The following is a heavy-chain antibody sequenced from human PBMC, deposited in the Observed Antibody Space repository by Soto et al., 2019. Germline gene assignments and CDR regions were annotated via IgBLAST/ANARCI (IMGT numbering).Heavy chain of an antibody. CDR2: ISYDGSNK. D-gene: IGHD3-10*01. CDR3: AKDFLDPMVRPWLFDY. V-gene: IGHV3-30*18. CDR1: GFTFSSYG. Sequence: GESLKISCAASGFTFSSYGMHWVRQAPGKGLEWVAVISYDGSNKYYADSVKGRFTISRDNSKNTLYLQMNSLRAEDTAVYYCAKDFLDPMVRPWLFDYWGQGTLVTVSS. J-gene: IGHJ4*02.